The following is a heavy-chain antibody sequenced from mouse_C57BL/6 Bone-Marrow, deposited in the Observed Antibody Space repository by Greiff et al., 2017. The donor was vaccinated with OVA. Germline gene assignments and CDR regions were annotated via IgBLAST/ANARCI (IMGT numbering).Heavy chain of an antibody. Sequence: EVNVVESGGDLVKPGGSLKLSCAASGFTFSSYGMSWVRQTPDKRLEWVATISSGGSYTYYPDSVKGRFTISRDNAKNTLYRQMSSLKSEDTAIYYCARHRGLRVPMEYWGQGTSVTVSS. J-gene: IGHJ4*01. CDR3: ARHRGLRVPMEY. CDR1: GFTFSSYG. CDR2: ISSGGSYT. V-gene: IGHV5-6*01. D-gene: IGHD2-2*01.